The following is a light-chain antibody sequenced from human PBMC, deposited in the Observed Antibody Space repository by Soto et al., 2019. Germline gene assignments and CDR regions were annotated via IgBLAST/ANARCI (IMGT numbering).Light chain of an antibody. Sequence: QSVLTQPASVSGSPGQSITISCTGTSSDVGSYNYVSWYQQHPGKAPKLMIYEVSNRPSGVSNRFSRSKSGNTASLTISGLQAEDQADYFCSSYRTSSLVVFGGGTKVTVL. CDR3: SSYRTSSLVV. CDR1: SSDVGSYNY. CDR2: EVS. V-gene: IGLV2-14*01. J-gene: IGLJ2*01.